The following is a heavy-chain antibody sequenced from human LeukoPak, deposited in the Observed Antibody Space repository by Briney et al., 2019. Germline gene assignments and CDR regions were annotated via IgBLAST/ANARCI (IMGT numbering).Heavy chain of an antibody. D-gene: IGHD3-10*01. CDR2: FDPEDGET. Sequence: ASVKVSCKVSGYTLTELSMHWVRQAPGKGLEWMGGFDPEDGETIYAQKFQGRVTMTEDTSTDTAYMELSSLRSDDTAVYYCAREANYYGSDKAGLDIWGQGTMVTVSS. CDR3: AREANYYGSDKAGLDI. V-gene: IGHV1-24*01. J-gene: IGHJ3*02. CDR1: GYTLTELS.